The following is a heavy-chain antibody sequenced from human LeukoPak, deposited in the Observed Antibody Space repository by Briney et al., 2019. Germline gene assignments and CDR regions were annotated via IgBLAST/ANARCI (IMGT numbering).Heavy chain of an antibody. V-gene: IGHV3-30*02. D-gene: IGHD3-10*01. CDR1: GFTFSSYG. Sequence: GGSLRLSCAASGFTFSSYGMHWVRQAPGKGLEWVAFIRYDGSNKYYADSVKGRFTISRDNSKNTLYLQMNSLRVEDTAVYYCAKGGRITMLRGVQRDHYFDYWGQGTLVTVSS. CDR3: AKGGRITMLRGVQRDHYFDY. CDR2: IRYDGSNK. J-gene: IGHJ4*02.